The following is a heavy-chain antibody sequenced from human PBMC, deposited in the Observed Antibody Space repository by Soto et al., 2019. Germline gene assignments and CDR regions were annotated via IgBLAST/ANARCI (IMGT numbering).Heavy chain of an antibody. V-gene: IGHV3-23*01. J-gene: IGHJ4*02. CDR1: GFTFSSYA. CDR3: AKDGEMIVVVTYFDY. Sequence: GGSLRLSCAASGFTFSSYAMSWVRQAPGKGLEWVSAISGSGGSTYYADSVKGRFTISRDNSKNTLYLQMNSLRAEDTAVYYCAKDGEMIVVVTYFDYWGQGTLVTVSS. D-gene: IGHD3-22*01. CDR2: ISGSGGST.